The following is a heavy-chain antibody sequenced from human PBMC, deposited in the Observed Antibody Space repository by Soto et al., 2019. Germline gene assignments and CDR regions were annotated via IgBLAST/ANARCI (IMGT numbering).Heavy chain of an antibody. D-gene: IGHD3-10*01. V-gene: IGHV1-69*13. CDR1: GGTFSSYA. CDR3: ARGGPYYSYYYYGMDV. J-gene: IGHJ6*02. Sequence: ASVKVSCKASGGTFSSYAISWVRQAPGQGLEWMGGIIPIFGTANYAQKFQGRVTITADESTSTAYMELSSLRSEDTAVYYCARGGPYYSYYYYGMDVWGQGTTVTVSS. CDR2: IIPIFGTA.